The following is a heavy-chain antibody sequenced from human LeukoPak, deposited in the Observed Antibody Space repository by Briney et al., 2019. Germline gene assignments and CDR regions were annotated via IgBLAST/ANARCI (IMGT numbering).Heavy chain of an antibody. CDR3: AAFSRVRGYYFDY. J-gene: IGHJ4*02. D-gene: IGHD3-3*02. CDR1: GGSFSGYY. CDR2: INHSGST. V-gene: IGHV4-34*01. Sequence: KPSETLSLTCAVYGGSFSGYYWSWLRQPPGKGLEWLGEINHSGSTNYNPSLKSRVTISVDTSKNQFSLKLSSVTAADTAVYYCAAFSRVRGYYFDYWGQGTLVTVSS.